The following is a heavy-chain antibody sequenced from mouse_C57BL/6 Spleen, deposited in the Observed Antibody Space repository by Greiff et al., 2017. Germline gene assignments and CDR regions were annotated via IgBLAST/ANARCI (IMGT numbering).Heavy chain of an antibody. CDR3: TRGGYYGTAWFAY. V-gene: IGHV14-4*01. Sequence: VQLQQSGAELVRPGASVKLSCTASGFNIKDDYMHWVKQRPEQGLEWIGWIDPENGDTEYASKFQGKATITADTSSNTAYLQLSNLTSEDTAVYYCTRGGYYGTAWFAYWGQGTLVTVSA. CDR2: IDPENGDT. CDR1: GFNIKDDY. J-gene: IGHJ3*01. D-gene: IGHD2-1*01.